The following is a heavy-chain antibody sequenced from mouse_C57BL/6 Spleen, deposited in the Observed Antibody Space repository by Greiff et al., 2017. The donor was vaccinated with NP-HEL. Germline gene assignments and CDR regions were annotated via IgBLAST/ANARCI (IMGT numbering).Heavy chain of an antibody. J-gene: IGHJ2*01. CDR1: GYTFTSYW. V-gene: IGHV1-61*01. D-gene: IGHD1-1*01. CDR3: ARSLFITTVVADFDY. Sequence: VQLQQPGAELVRPGSSVKLSCKASGYTFTSYWMDWVKQRPGQGLEWIGNIYPSDSETHYNQKFKDKATLTVDKSSSTAYMQLSSLTSEDSAVYYCARSLFITTVVADFDYWGQGTTLTVSS. CDR2: IYPSDSET.